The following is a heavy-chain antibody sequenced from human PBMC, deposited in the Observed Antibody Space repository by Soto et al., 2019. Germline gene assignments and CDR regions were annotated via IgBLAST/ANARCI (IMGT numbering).Heavy chain of an antibody. V-gene: IGHV4-61*03. CDR3: ARTGMFCTGAGCLVRWFDH. D-gene: IGHD2-8*02. Sequence: XETLSLTCTVSGCSISTNTYYWSWIRQPPGKGLEWIGSIYYSGTTLYHPSLKSRVTISVDTSKNHLSLRLTSVTAADTALYYCARTGMFCTGAGCLVRWFDHWGQGILVTVSS. CDR1: GCSISTNTYY. J-gene: IGHJ5*02. CDR2: IYYSGTT.